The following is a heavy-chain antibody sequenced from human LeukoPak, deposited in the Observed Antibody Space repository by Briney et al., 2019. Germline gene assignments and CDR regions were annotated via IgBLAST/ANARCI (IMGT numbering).Heavy chain of an antibody. CDR2: ISGSGEST. J-gene: IGHJ3*01. CDR1: GFTFSSYA. V-gene: IGHV3-23*01. Sequence: GGSLRLSCAASGFTFSSYAMSWVRQAPGKGLEWVSAISGSGESTFYADSVKGRFTISRDNSKNSLYLQMNSLRAEGTALYYCAKDLPAVAYLHGAFDFWGQGTMVTVSS. CDR3: AKDLPAVAYLHGAFDF. D-gene: IGHD6-19*01.